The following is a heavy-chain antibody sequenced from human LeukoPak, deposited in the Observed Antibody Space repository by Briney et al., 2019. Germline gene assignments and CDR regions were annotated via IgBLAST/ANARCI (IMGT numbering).Heavy chain of an antibody. CDR1: GFTFSSYW. D-gene: IGHD3-3*01. V-gene: IGHV3-74*01. CDR2: INSDGSST. Sequence: GGSLRLSCAASGFTFSSYWMHWVRHAPGKGLVWVSRINSDGSSTSYADSVKGRFTISRDNAKNTLYLQMNSLRAEDTAVYYCARDYYEPGFDYWGQGTLVTVSS. J-gene: IGHJ4*02. CDR3: ARDYYEPGFDY.